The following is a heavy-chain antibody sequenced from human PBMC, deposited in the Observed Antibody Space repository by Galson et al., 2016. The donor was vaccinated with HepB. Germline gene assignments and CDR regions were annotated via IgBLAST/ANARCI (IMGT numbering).Heavy chain of an antibody. CDR2: IKEDGSEK. J-gene: IGHJ4*02. V-gene: IGHV3-7*04. D-gene: IGHD6-13*01. CDR1: GFTFSSYS. Sequence: SLRLSCAASGFTFSSYSMSWVRQAPGKGLEWVANIKEDGSEKYYVDSVKGRFTLSRDNAKNSMYLQMNSLRAEDTALYYCVRGAAGTLLRDYWGQGIPVAVSS. CDR3: VRGAAGTLLRDY.